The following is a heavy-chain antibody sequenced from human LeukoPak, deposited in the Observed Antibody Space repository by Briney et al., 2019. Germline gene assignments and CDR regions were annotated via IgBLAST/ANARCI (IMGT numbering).Heavy chain of an antibody. J-gene: IGHJ6*03. CDR3: ARGREYCSSTSCYTGYYYYYMDV. CDR2: INHSGST. Sequence: SETLSLTCAVYGGSFSGYYWSWIRQPPGEGLEWIGEINHSGSTNYNPSLKSRVTISVDTSKNQFSLKLSSVTAADTAVYYCARGREYCSSTSCYTGYYYYYMDVWGKGTTVTVSS. CDR1: GGSFSGYY. D-gene: IGHD2-2*02. V-gene: IGHV4-34*01.